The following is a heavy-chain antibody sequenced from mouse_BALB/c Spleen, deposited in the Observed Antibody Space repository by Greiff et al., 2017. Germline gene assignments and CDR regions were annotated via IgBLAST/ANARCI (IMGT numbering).Heavy chain of an antibody. J-gene: IGHJ4*01. CDR2: INPSTGYT. Sequence: QVQLKESGAELAKPGASVKMSCKASGYTFTSYWMHWVKQRPGQGLEWIGYINPSTGYTEYNQKFKDKATLTADKSSSTAYMQLSSLTSEDSAVYYCARGDYYGDYAMDYWGQGTSVTVSS. CDR1: GYTFTSYW. D-gene: IGHD2-13*01. V-gene: IGHV1-7*01. CDR3: ARGDYYGDYAMDY.